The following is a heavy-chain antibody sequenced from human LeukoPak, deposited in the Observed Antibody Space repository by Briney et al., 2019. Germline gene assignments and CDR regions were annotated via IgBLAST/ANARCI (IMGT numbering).Heavy chain of an antibody. CDR3: ARQSLSRFVAFDI. V-gene: IGHV4-59*08. CDR2: IYYSGGT. J-gene: IGHJ3*02. Sequence: SETLSLTCTVPGGSISSYFWSWIRQPPGKGLEWIGYIYYSGGTNYNPSLKSRVTISVDTSKNQFSLKLSSVTAADTAVYYCARQSLSRFVAFDIWGQGTMVTVSS. CDR1: GGSISSYF. D-gene: IGHD3-10*01.